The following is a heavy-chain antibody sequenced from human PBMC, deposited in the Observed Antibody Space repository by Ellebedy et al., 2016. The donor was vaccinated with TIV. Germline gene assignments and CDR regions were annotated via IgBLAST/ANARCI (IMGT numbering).Heavy chain of an antibody. Sequence: SETLSLXCAVYGGSFSGYYWSWIRQPPGKGLEWIGEINHSGSTNYNPSLKSRVTISVDTSKNQFSLKLSSVTAADTAVYYCARQYIVSRPSYFYYMDVWGKGTTVTVSS. CDR1: GGSFSGYY. CDR3: ARQYIVSRPSYFYYMDV. V-gene: IGHV4-34*01. J-gene: IGHJ6*03. CDR2: INHSGST. D-gene: IGHD6-6*01.